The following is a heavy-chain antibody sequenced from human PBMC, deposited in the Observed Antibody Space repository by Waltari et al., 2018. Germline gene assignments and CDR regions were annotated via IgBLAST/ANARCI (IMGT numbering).Heavy chain of an antibody. V-gene: IGHV4-38-2*01. D-gene: IGHD3-10*01. J-gene: IGHJ4*02. Sequence: QVQLQESGPGLVKPSETLSLTCAVSGYSISSGYYWGWIRQPPGKGLEWIGSIYHSGSTYYNPSLKSRVTISVDTSKNQFSLKLSSVTAADTAVYYCARPGYYGSGSYSSYFDYWGQGTLVIVSS. CDR2: IYHSGST. CDR3: ARPGYYGSGSYSSYFDY. CDR1: GYSISSGYY.